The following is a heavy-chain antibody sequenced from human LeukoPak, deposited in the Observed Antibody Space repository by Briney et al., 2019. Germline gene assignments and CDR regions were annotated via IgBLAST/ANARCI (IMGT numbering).Heavy chain of an antibody. CDR1: GGXFSGYY. Sequence: SGTLSLTCAVYGGXFSGYYCSWIRQPPGKGLEWIGEITHTGSTSYNPSLRSRVTISVDTSKNQFSLNLRSVTAADTAVYYCARKGNINGYWYFDLWGRGTLVTVSS. J-gene: IGHJ2*01. D-gene: IGHD5-18*01. CDR3: ARKGNINGYWYFDL. V-gene: IGHV4-34*01. CDR2: ITHTGST.